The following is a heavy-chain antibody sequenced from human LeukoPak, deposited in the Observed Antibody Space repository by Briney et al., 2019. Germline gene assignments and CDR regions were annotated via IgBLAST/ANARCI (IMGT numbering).Heavy chain of an antibody. Sequence: SETLSLTCTVSGGSISSGGYYWSWIRQHPGKGLEWIGYIYYSGSTYYNPSLKSRVTISVDTSKNQFSLKLSSVTAADTAVYYCARDSSEKKAFDIWGQGTMVTVSS. D-gene: IGHD3-22*01. CDR3: ARDSSEKKAFDI. CDR2: IYYSGST. CDR1: GGSISSGGYY. J-gene: IGHJ3*02. V-gene: IGHV4-31*03.